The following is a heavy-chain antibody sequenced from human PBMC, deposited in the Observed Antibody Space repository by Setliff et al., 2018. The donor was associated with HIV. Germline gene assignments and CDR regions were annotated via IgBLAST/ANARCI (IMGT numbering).Heavy chain of an antibody. CDR3: VKEGRTSTVFDY. CDR2: VSDGGT. D-gene: IGHD1-7*01. V-gene: IGHV4-34*07. J-gene: IGHJ4*02. Sequence: SETLSLTCAVYGGPFDVHTWNWVRQSPGKGLEWIGEVSDGGTKYNPSLQGRATTSVDRSKNQFSLELRSVTAADTAVYYCVKEGRTSTVFDYWGQGVMVTVSS. CDR1: GGPFDVHT.